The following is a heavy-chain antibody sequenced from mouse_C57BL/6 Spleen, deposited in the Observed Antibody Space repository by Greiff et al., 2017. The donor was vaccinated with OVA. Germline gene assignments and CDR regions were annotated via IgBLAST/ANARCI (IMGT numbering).Heavy chain of an antibody. V-gene: IGHV1-47*01. CDR3: ARRGYDYDGYYFDY. J-gene: IGHJ2*01. CDR2: FHPYNDDT. D-gene: IGHD2-4*01. CDR1: GYTFTTYP. Sequence: VMLVESGAELVKPGASVKMSCKASGYTFTTYPIEWMKQNHGKSLEWIGNFHPYNDDTKYNEKFKGKATLTVEKSSSTVYLELSRLTSDDSAVYYCARRGYDYDGYYFDYWGQGTTLTVSS.